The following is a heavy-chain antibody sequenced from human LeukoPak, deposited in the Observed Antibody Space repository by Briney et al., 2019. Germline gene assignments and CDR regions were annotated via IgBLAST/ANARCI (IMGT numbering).Heavy chain of an antibody. CDR3: ARGIGYSSSSMPKYNWFDP. V-gene: IGHV1-46*01. CDR2: INPSGGST. D-gene: IGHD6-6*01. CDR1: GYTFTSYY. J-gene: IGHJ5*02. Sequence: GASVTVSCKASGYTFTSYYMHWVRQAPGQGLEWMGIINPSGGSTSYAQKFQGRVTMTRDMSTSTVYMELSSLRSEDTAVYYCARGIGYSSSSMPKYNWFDPWGQGTLVTVSS.